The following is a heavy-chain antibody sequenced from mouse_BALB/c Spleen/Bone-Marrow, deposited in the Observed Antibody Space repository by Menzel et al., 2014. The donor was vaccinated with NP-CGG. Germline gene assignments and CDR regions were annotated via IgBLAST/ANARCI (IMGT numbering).Heavy chain of an antibody. Sequence: VKLVESGAELVRPGSSVKISCKSSGHAFSTYWINWVKQRPGQGLEWIGQIYPGDGDTDFNGKFKGKATLTADRSSNTAYMEFSSLTSEDSAVYFCARGGISVDYWGQGTTLTVSS. CDR1: GHAFSTYW. V-gene: IGHV1-80*01. CDR2: IYPGDGDT. J-gene: IGHJ2*01. CDR3: ARGGISVDY.